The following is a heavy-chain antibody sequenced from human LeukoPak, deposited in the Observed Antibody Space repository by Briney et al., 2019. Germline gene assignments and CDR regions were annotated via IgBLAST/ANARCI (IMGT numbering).Heavy chain of an antibody. Sequence: PGGSLRLSCAASGFTFSSYSMNWVRQAPGKGLEWVSYISSSSSTIYYADSVKGRFTISRDNAKNSLYLQMNSLRAEDTAVYYCAREEKSFVPPRAYYFDYWGQGTLVTVSS. J-gene: IGHJ4*02. CDR1: GFTFSSYS. CDR2: ISSSSSTI. CDR3: AREEKSFVPPRAYYFDY. D-gene: IGHD3-16*02. V-gene: IGHV3-48*01.